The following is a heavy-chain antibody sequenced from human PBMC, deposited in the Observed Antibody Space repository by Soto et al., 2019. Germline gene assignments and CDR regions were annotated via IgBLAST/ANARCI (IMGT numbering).Heavy chain of an antibody. CDR3: ARGAGYNPIGY. Sequence: ASVKVSCKASGGTFSSYAISWVRQAPGQGLEWMGGIIPIFGTANYAQKFQGRVTIIADESTSTAYMELSSLRSEDTAVYYCARGAGYNPIGYWGQGTLVTVSS. CDR2: IIPIFGTA. D-gene: IGHD5-12*01. V-gene: IGHV1-69*13. J-gene: IGHJ4*02. CDR1: GGTFSSYA.